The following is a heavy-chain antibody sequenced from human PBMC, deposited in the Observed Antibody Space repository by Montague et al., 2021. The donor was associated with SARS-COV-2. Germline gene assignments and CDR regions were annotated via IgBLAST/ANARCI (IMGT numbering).Heavy chain of an antibody. D-gene: IGHD5-24*01. Sequence: SETLSLTCTVSGCSISSSSYYRGWIPKTPGRGTAWIGCLYYGDSTYYNPSLKSRGTISVDTTKNQFSLKLSSVTAADTAVYYCARQGRDGYNTYYFDYWGTVSLVTVAS. CDR2: LYYGDST. J-gene: IGHJ4*02. CDR3: ARQGRDGYNTYYFDY. V-gene: IGHV4-39*01. CDR1: GCSISSSSYY.